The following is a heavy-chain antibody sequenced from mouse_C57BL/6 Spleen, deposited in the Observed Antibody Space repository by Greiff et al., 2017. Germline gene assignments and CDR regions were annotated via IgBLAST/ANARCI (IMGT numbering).Heavy chain of an antibody. J-gene: IGHJ4*01. CDR3: ARKEDYSFAMDY. D-gene: IGHD2-12*01. CDR1: GYTFTSYW. V-gene: IGHV1-64*01. Sequence: VQLQQPGAELVKPGASVKLSCKASGYTFTSYWMHWVKQRPGQGLEWIGMIHPNSGSTNYNEKFKSKATLTVDKSSSTAYMQLSSLTSEDSAVYYCARKEDYSFAMDYWGQGTSVTVSS. CDR2: IHPNSGST.